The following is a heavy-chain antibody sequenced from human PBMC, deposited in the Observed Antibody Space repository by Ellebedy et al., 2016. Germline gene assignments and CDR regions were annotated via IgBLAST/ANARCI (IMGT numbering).Heavy chain of an antibody. Sequence: SETLSLXCTVSGASISTYYWGWIRQSPGKGLEWIGYIHHSGSTSYSPSLESRVLISIDTSKNQFSLKLSSVTAADTATYYCAREIRWYGELNTFYSAGMDVWGQGTTVIVSS. CDR3: AREIRWYGELNTFYSAGMDV. CDR1: GASISTYY. V-gene: IGHV4-59*01. J-gene: IGHJ6*02. D-gene: IGHD3-10*01. CDR2: IHHSGST.